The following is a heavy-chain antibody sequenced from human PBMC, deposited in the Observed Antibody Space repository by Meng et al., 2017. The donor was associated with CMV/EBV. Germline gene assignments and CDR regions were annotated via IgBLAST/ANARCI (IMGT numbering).Heavy chain of an antibody. CDR3: AKAPDYGGNNDVNH. CDR2: ISDSSTYV. Sequence: GESLKISCAASGFTFSDYYMNWVRQAPGKGLEWVLSISDSSTYVYYADSVKGRFTISRDNAKNSLSLEMNSLRAEDTAVYYCAKAPDYGGNNDVNHWGQGTLVTSPQ. V-gene: IGHV3-21*01. J-gene: IGHJ5*02. CDR1: GFTFSDYY. D-gene: IGHD4-23*01.